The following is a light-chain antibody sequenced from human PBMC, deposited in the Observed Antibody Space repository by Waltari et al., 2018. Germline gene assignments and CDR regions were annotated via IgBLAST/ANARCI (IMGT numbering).Light chain of an antibody. J-gene: IGLJ3*02. CDR3: SSSTSSITWV. Sequence: QSALTQPPSVSGSPGQSVTISCTVTSSDVGNYNHVSWYQQSPGTAPKLIIYEVTNRPSGVPDRFSGSKSGNTASLTISGLQAEDESDYYCSSSTSSITWVFGGGTKLTVL. V-gene: IGLV2-18*02. CDR1: SSDVGNYNH. CDR2: EVT.